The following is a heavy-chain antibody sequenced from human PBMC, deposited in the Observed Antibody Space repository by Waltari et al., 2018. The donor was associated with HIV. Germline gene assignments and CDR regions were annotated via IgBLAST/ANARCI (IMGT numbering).Heavy chain of an antibody. D-gene: IGHD3-22*01. CDR1: GFTFVDYV. J-gene: IGHJ4*02. Sequence: EVQLVESGGGLVQPGRSLRLSCAASGFTFVDYVMYWVRQAPGKGLEWVSGISWNSGTIDYAASVKGRFTISRDNAKNSLFLQMNSLRVEDTALYYCAKDYYDSSGYSDWGQGTLVTVSS. V-gene: IGHV3-9*01. CDR2: ISWNSGTI. CDR3: AKDYYDSSGYSD.